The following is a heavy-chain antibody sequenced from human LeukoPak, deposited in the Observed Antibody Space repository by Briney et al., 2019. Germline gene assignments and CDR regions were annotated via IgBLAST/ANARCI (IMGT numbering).Heavy chain of an antibody. CDR3: ARARGIAVAGVYYFDY. J-gene: IGHJ4*02. V-gene: IGHV1-2*02. Sequence: ASVKVSCKASGYIFTGYYMHWVRQAPGQGLEWMGWINPNSGGTNYAQKFQGRVTMTRDTSVSTAYMELSRLRSDDTAVYYCARARGIAVAGVYYFDYWGQGTLVTVSS. D-gene: IGHD6-19*01. CDR1: GYIFTGYY. CDR2: INPNSGGT.